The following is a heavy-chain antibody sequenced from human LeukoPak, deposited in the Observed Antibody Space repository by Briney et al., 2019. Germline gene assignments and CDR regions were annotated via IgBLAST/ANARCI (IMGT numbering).Heavy chain of an antibody. J-gene: IGHJ6*02. CDR2: ISYDGSNK. CDR3: ARDLPYGGKVLNYYYGMDV. Sequence: PGRSLRLSCAASGFTFSSYAMHWVRQAPGKGLEWVAVISYDGSNKYYADSVKGRFTISRDNSKNTLYLQMNSLRAEDTAVYYCARDLPYGGKVLNYYYGMDVWGQGTTVTVSS. V-gene: IGHV3-30-3*01. D-gene: IGHD4-23*01. CDR1: GFTFSSYA.